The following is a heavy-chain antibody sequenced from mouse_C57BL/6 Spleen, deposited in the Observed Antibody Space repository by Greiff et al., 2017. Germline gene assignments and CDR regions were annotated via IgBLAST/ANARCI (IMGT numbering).Heavy chain of an antibody. Sequence: QVQLQQSGAELARPGASVKMSCKASGYTFTSYTMNWVKQRPGQGLEWIGYIIPSSGYTKYNQTFKDKATLTADKSSSTAYMLLSSLTSEDSAFYYWARDYGSSYPPFDYWGQGTTLTVSS. CDR3: ARDYGSSYPPFDY. CDR1: GYTFTSYT. D-gene: IGHD1-1*01. CDR2: IIPSSGYT. V-gene: IGHV1-4*01. J-gene: IGHJ2*01.